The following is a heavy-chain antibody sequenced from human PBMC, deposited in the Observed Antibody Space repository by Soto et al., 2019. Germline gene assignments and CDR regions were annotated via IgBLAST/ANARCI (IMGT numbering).Heavy chain of an antibody. J-gene: IGHJ6*02. V-gene: IGHV1-69*12. CDR1: GGTFSSYA. Sequence: QVQLVQSGAEVKKPGSSVKVSCKASGGTFSSYASSWVRQAPGQGLEWMGGIIPIFGTANYVQKFQGRVTITADESTSTAYMELSSLRSEDTAVYYCASHSYGYFPHYYHGMDVWGQGTTVTVSS. D-gene: IGHD5-18*01. CDR3: ASHSYGYFPHYYHGMDV. CDR2: IIPIFGTA.